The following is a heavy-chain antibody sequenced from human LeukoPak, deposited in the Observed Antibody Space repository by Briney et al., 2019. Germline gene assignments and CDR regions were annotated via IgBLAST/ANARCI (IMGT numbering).Heavy chain of an antibody. J-gene: IGHJ3*02. V-gene: IGHV3-23*01. Sequence: PGGSLPLTCAASRFTFLNYALSWVRQAPCKGLQWVSVIRDSGASTYYADSVKGRFTISRDNSKNTLYLQMNSLRAEDTAVYYCAKAGRSGWYPGWPFDIWGQGTMVTVSS. D-gene: IGHD6-19*01. CDR1: RFTFLNYA. CDR3: AKAGRSGWYPGWPFDI. CDR2: IRDSGAST.